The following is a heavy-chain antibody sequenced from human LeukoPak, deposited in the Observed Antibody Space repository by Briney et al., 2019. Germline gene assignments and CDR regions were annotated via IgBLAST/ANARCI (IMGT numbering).Heavy chain of an antibody. J-gene: IGHJ4*02. CDR2: IYHSGST. Sequence: SETLSLTCAVSGASISSSNWWSWVRQPPGQGLGWIGEIYHSGSTNYNPSLKSRVTISVDKSKNQFSLKLSSVTAADTAVYYCASLVAVAEGPFDYWGQGTLVTVSS. CDR1: GASISSSNW. V-gene: IGHV4-4*02. D-gene: IGHD6-19*01. CDR3: ASLVAVAEGPFDY.